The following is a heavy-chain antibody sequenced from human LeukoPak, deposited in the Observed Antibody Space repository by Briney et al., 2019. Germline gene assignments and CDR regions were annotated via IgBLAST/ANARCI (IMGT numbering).Heavy chain of an antibody. J-gene: IGHJ4*02. CDR3: ARVNAKAGYSCSWYPTNFDY. Sequence: PGGSLRLSCAASGFTFSSYWMSWVRQAPGKGLEWVANIKQDGSEKYYVDSVKGRFTISRDNAKNSLYLQMNSLRAEDTAVYYCARVNAKAGYSCSWYPTNFDYWGQGTLVTVSS. CDR1: GFTFSSYW. V-gene: IGHV3-7*01. CDR2: IKQDGSEK. D-gene: IGHD6-13*01.